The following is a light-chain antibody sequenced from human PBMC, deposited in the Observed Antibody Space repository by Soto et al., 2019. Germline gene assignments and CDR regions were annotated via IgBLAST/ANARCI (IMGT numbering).Light chain of an antibody. J-gene: IGKJ3*01. CDR1: QGISTY. V-gene: IGKV1-8*01. Sequence: AIRMTQSPSSVSASTGDRVTITCRASQGISTYLAWYQQKPGKAPNHLIYGASTLQSGVPSRFTGSGSGTDFTLTITSLQSEDFATYYCQQYYVYPLLTFGPGTKV. CDR3: QQYYVYPLLT. CDR2: GAS.